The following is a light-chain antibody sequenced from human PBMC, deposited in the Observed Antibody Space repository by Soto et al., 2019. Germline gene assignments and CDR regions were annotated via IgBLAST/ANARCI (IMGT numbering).Light chain of an antibody. Sequence: QSVLSQPPSASGTPGQTVTISCSGRSSNIGSNIVNWYQQLPGTAPKLLIYNDDHRPSGVADRFSGAKSGTSASLAISGLQSEDEADYYCSAWDVSLGAILFGGGTKLTVL. CDR1: SSNIGSNI. V-gene: IGLV1-44*01. CDR2: NDD. CDR3: SAWDVSLGAIL. J-gene: IGLJ3*02.